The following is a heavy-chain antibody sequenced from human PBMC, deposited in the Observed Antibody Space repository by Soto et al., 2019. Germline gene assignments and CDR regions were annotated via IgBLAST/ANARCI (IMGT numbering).Heavy chain of an antibody. CDR1: GGSISSYY. Sequence: SETLSLTCTVSGGSISSYYWSWIRQPAGKGLAWIGRIYTSGSTNYNPSLKSRVTMSVDTSKNQFSLKLSSVTSADTAVYYCARGTYYYDSSGYRYYYYYGMDVWRQGTTVTVSS. CDR2: IYTSGST. D-gene: IGHD3-22*01. V-gene: IGHV4-4*07. CDR3: ARGTYYYDSSGYRYYYYYGMDV. J-gene: IGHJ6*02.